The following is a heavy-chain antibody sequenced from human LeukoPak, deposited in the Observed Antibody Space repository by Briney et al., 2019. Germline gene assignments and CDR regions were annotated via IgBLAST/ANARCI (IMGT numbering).Heavy chain of an antibody. CDR2: ISSSSSYI. CDR3: ARAQWDIVVVVAAYNAFDI. V-gene: IGHV3-21*01. Sequence: PGGSLRLSCAASGFTFSSYSMNWVRQAPGKGVEWVSSISSSSSYIYYADSVKGRFTISRDNAKNSLYLQMNSLRAEDTAVYCCARAQWDIVVVVAAYNAFDIWGQGTMVTVSS. D-gene: IGHD2-15*01. J-gene: IGHJ3*02. CDR1: GFTFSSYS.